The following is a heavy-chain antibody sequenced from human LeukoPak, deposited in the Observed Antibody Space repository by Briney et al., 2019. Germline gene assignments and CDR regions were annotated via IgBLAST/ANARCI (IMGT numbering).Heavy chain of an antibody. CDR1: GGSFSGYY. Sequence: SETLSLTCAVYGGSFSGYYWSWIRQPPGKGLEWIGEINHSGRTNYNPSLLSRVTISLDTSKKQFSLMLSCVTAADTAVYYCAGGRAVADNNWFDPWGQGTLVTVSS. CDR3: AGGRAVADNNWFDP. J-gene: IGHJ5*02. D-gene: IGHD6-19*01. V-gene: IGHV4-34*01. CDR2: INHSGRT.